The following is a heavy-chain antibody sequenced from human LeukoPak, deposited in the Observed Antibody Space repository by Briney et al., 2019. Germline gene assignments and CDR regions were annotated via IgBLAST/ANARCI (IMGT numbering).Heavy chain of an antibody. CDR3: ARDPLRGGYYYGMDV. Sequence: ASVKVSCKASGGTFSSYAISWVRQAPGQGLEWMGRIIPILGIANYAQKFQGRVTITADKSTRTAYMELSSLRSEDTAVYYCARDPLRGGYYYGMDVWGQGTTVTVSS. V-gene: IGHV1-69*04. D-gene: IGHD3-16*01. J-gene: IGHJ6*02. CDR1: GGTFSSYA. CDR2: IIPILGIA.